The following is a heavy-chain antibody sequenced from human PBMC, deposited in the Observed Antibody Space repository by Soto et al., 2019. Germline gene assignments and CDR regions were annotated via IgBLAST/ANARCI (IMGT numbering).Heavy chain of an antibody. CDR1: GFTFTDSA. CDR3: AATLGTEDGEYYYYYGMDV. Sequence: ASVKVSCKASGFTFTDSAVQWVRQARGQPVEWIGWIVVGSFNTNYAQKFQERVTITRDMYTRTAYMELSSMRCEGTAVYYCAATLGTEDGEYYYYYGMDVWGQGTTVTVSS. V-gene: IGHV1-58*01. CDR2: IVVGSFNT. D-gene: IGHD4-17*01. J-gene: IGHJ6*02.